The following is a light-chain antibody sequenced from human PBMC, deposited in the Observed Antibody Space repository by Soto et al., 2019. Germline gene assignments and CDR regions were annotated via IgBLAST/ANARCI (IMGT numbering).Light chain of an antibody. Sequence: QSALTQPPSVSGSPGQSVTISCTGTSSDVGGYNRVSWYRQPPGTAPKLMIYEVRSRPSGVPDRFSGSKSGNTASLTISGLQAEDEADYYCSSYTSSSTYVFGTGTKLTVL. CDR3: SSYTSSSTYV. CDR2: EVR. CDR1: SSDVGGYNR. V-gene: IGLV2-18*02. J-gene: IGLJ1*01.